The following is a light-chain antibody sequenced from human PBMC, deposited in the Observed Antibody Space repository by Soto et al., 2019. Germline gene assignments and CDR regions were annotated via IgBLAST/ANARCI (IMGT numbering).Light chain of an antibody. Sequence: ELVLTQSPGTLSLSPGDRATLSCRSSQGIGDTLAWYQHKPGQTPRLLIYDTSTRATGVPARFSGSGSDTDFTLKISRVEPEDVGVYYCMQRMKFPLTFGGGTKVDIK. CDR1: QGIGDT. J-gene: IGKJ4*01. CDR2: DTS. V-gene: IGKV3-11*01. CDR3: MQRMKFPLT.